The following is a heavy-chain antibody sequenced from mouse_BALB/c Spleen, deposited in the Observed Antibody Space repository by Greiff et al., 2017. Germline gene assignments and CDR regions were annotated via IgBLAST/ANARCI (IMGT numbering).Heavy chain of an antibody. V-gene: IGHV1S132*01. D-gene: IGHD1-1*01. J-gene: IGHJ2*01. Sequence: VQLKESGAELVKPGASVKLSCKTSGYTFTSYWIQWVKQRPGQGLGWIGEIFPGTGTTYYNEKFKGKATLTADTSSSTAYMQLSSLTSEDSAVYFCARRHGSSFFDYWGQGTTLTVSS. CDR1: GYTFTSYW. CDR3: ARRHGSSFFDY. CDR2: IFPGTGTT.